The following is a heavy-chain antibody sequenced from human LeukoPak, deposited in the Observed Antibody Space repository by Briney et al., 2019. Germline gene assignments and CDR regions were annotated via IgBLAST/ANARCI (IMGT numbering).Heavy chain of an antibody. V-gene: IGHV4-61*05. J-gene: IGHJ4*02. D-gene: IGHD2/OR15-2a*01. CDR2: IDYGGST. CDR3: ARFNSTDYFYDY. Sequence: PSETLSLTCTVSGGSISSGSYYWGWIRQPPGKGLEWIGYIDYGGSTNYNPSLKSRVTVSVDTSKNQFSLKLSSVTALDTAVYYCARFNSTDYFYDYWGQGTLVTVSS. CDR1: GGSISSGSYY.